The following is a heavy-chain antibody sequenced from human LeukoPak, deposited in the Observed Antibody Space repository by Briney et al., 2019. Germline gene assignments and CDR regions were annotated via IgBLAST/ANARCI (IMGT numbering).Heavy chain of an antibody. CDR3: ARERGPNAAFDI. J-gene: IGHJ3*02. V-gene: IGHV4-61*02. Sequence: PSETLSLTCTVSGGSIRSGSYSWSWIRQPAWKGLEWIGRIYTSWNSNYNPSLKSRVAMSVDTSKNQFSLKLSSVTAADTAVYYCARERGPNAAFDIWGQGTRVIVSS. CDR2: IYTSWNS. CDR1: GGSIRSGSYS.